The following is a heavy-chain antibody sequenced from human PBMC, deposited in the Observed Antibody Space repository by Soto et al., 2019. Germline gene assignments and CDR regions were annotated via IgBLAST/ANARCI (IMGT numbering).Heavy chain of an antibody. V-gene: IGHV4-39*01. CDR2: VYYSGST. CDR1: GFSIISSPYY. J-gene: IGHJ4*02. D-gene: IGHD6-6*01. CDR3: ARHMSTHMAARPNAADY. Sequence: SETLSLTCTVSGFSIISSPYYWGWIRQPPGKGLEWIGNVYYSGSTYYSPSLKSRVTISVDTSKNQFSLKLRSVTAADTAIYYCARHMSTHMAARPNAADYWGQGTLVTVSS.